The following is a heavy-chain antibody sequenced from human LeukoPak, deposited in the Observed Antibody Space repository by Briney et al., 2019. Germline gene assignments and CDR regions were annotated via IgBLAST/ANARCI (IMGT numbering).Heavy chain of an antibody. CDR2: IIPMFGTA. V-gene: IGHV1-69*13. Sequence: GASVKVSCKASGGTFSSYAISWVRQAPGQGLEWMGGIIPMFGTANYAQKFRGRVTITAVESMSTAYMELTSLRYEDTAVYYCARGWLAETTVVTPYNYWGQGTLVTVSS. CDR1: GGTFSSYA. J-gene: IGHJ4*02. CDR3: ARGWLAETTVVTPYNY. D-gene: IGHD4-23*01.